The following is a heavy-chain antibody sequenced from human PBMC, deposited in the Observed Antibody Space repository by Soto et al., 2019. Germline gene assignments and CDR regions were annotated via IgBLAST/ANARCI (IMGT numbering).Heavy chain of an antibody. Sequence: GASVKVSCKASGGTFSSYAISWVRQAPGQGLEWMGGIIPIFGTANYAQKFQGRVTITADESTSTAYMELSSLRSEDTAVYYCARDHQGIATAGPHYYGMDVWGQGTTVTVSS. CDR1: GGTFSSYA. D-gene: IGHD6-13*01. J-gene: IGHJ6*02. CDR3: ARDHQGIATAGPHYYGMDV. CDR2: IIPIFGTA. V-gene: IGHV1-69*13.